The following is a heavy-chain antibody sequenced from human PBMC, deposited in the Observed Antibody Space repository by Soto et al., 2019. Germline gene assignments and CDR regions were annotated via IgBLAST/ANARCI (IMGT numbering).Heavy chain of an antibody. V-gene: IGHV4-61*01. CDR3: AREFSNSPEAFDS. D-gene: IGHD6-6*01. CDR1: GGSVNSDSYY. Sequence: QVDLQESGPGQVKPSETLSLICTVSGGSVNSDSYYWSWIRQPPGRGLEWIGYIYHTGSTNYNPSLKSRVTISVDTSRNQFSLKLNSVTAADTAVYDCAREFSNSPEAFDSWGQGSLVTVSS. CDR2: IYHTGST. J-gene: IGHJ4*02.